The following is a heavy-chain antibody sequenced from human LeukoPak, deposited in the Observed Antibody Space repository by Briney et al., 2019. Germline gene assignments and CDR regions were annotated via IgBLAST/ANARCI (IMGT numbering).Heavy chain of an antibody. CDR1: GGSFINYS. CDR2: IYPGDSDT. J-gene: IGHJ4*02. CDR3: ARQRRGTDSVIDY. D-gene: IGHD1-26*01. Sequence: GESLKISCKGSGGSFINYSIGWVRQMPGKGLEWMGIIYPGDSDTRYSPSFQGQVTFSVDKSISTAYLQWSSLKASDTAMYYCARQRRGTDSVIDYWGQGTLVTVSS. V-gene: IGHV5-51*01.